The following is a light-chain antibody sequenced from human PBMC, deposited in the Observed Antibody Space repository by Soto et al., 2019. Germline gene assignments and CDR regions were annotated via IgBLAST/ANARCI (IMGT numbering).Light chain of an antibody. CDR1: QSVSNNY. CDR2: GAS. V-gene: IGKV3-20*01. CDR3: DQNDTSLT. Sequence: SVFTQSPGTLSLSPGERATLSCRARQSVSNNYLAWYQQKPGQAPRLLIYGASNSATGVPDRFSGSGSGTDFTLTISRLEHVDFAVYYCDQNDTSLTFGGGTKVDIK. J-gene: IGKJ4*01.